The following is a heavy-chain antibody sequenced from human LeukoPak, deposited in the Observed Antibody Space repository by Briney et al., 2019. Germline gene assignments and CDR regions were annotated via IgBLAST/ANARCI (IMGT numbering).Heavy chain of an antibody. Sequence: GGPLRLSCAASGFTFNIYSINWVRQAPGKGLEWVSSISSTSSFIYYADSVKGRFTISRDNTQNSLFLQMDSLRAEDTAVYYCVRVGGSPSFFDYWGQGTLVTVSS. D-gene: IGHD1-26*01. CDR1: GFTFNIYS. CDR3: VRVGGSPSFFDY. CDR2: ISSTSSFI. V-gene: IGHV3-21*01. J-gene: IGHJ4*02.